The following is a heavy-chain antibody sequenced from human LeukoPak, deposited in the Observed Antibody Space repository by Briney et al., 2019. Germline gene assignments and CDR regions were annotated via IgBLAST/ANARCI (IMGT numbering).Heavy chain of an antibody. D-gene: IGHD6-13*01. V-gene: IGHV6-1*01. Sequence: SQTLSLTCAISGDSVSTYSAAWNWIRQSPSGGLEWLGRTYYRSKWYNDYALSVKSRITINPDTSKNQLSLQLNSVTPEDTAVYYCAREYSSTYDPWGQGTLVTVSS. J-gene: IGHJ5*02. CDR2: TYYRSKWYN. CDR3: AREYSSTYDP. CDR1: GDSVSTYSAA.